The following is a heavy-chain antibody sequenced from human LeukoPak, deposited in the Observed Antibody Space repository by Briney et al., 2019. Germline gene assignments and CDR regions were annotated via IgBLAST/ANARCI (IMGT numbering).Heavy chain of an antibody. D-gene: IGHD6-13*01. CDR1: GFTFSSYA. Sequence: GGSLRLSCGASGFTFSSYAMSWVRQAPGKGLEWVSAISGASGNTYYEDSVKGRFTISRDNSKNTLYLVMNSLRAEDTAVYYCAKSTGAYTSRCPDVWGQGTTVTVSS. V-gene: IGHV3-23*01. CDR3: AKSTGAYTSRCPDV. CDR2: ISGASGNT. J-gene: IGHJ6*02.